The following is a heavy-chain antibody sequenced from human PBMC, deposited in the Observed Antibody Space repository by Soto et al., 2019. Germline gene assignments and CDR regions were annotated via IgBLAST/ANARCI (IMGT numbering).Heavy chain of an antibody. CDR1: GGSISSYY. CDR2: IYYSGST. J-gene: IGHJ4*02. D-gene: IGHD6-19*01. Sequence: SETLSLTCTVSGGSISSYYWSWIRQPPGKGLEWIGYIYYSGSTNYNPSLKSRVTISVDTSKNQFSLKLSSVTAADTAVYYCARRGTSSGWWFDYWGQGTLVTVSS. V-gene: IGHV4-59*08. CDR3: ARRGTSSGWWFDY.